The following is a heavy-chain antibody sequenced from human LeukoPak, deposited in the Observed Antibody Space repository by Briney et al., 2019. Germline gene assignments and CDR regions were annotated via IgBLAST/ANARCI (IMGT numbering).Heavy chain of an antibody. CDR2: IYYSGST. V-gene: IGHV4-39*01. D-gene: IGHD3-3*01. CDR1: GGSISSSSYY. Sequence: SETLSPTCTVSGGSISSSSYYWGWIRQPPGKGLEWIGSIYYSGSTYYNPSLKSRVTISVDTSKNQFSLKLSSVTAADTAVYYCARHSPIFLEWLSPFDYWGQGTLVTVSS. CDR3: ARHSPIFLEWLSPFDY. J-gene: IGHJ4*02.